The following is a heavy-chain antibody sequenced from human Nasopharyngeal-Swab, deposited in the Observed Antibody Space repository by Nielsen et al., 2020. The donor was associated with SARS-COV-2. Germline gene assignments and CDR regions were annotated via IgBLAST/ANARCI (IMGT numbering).Heavy chain of an antibody. V-gene: IGHV4-61*02. J-gene: IGHJ4*02. CDR1: GGSISSGSYY. Sequence: SETLSLTCTVSGGSISSGSYYWSWIRQPAGKGLEWIGRIYTSGSTNYNPSLKSRVTISVDTSKNQLSLKLSSVTAADTAVYYCARGGYSYGYYFDYWGQGTLVTVSS. CDR2: IYTSGST. CDR3: ARGGYSYGYYFDY. D-gene: IGHD5-18*01.